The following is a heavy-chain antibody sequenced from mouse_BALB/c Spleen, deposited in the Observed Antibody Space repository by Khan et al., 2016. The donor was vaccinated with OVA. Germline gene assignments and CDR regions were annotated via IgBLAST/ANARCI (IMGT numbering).Heavy chain of an antibody. D-gene: IGHD2-4*01. CDR3: ARNYEYDEGLAY. Sequence: QVQLKESGPGLVRPSQSLSITCTVSGFSLTTYGVHWVRQSPGKGLEWLGVIWSGGSTAYSAAFISRLSISKDNSKSQVFFKMNSLQPNDTAIYYCARNYEYDEGLAYWGQGTLVTVSA. J-gene: IGHJ3*01. V-gene: IGHV2-2*02. CDR1: GFSLTTYG. CDR2: IWSGGST.